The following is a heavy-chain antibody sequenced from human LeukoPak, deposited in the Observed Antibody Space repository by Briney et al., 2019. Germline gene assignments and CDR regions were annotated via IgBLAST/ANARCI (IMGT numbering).Heavy chain of an antibody. J-gene: IGHJ4*02. Sequence: GASVKVSCKASGYTFTGYYMHWVRQAPGQGLEWMGWINPNSGGTNYAQKFQGRVTMTRDTSISTAYMELSRLRSDDTAVYYCARAGAVWFGELSFHYFDYWGQGTLVTVSS. CDR2: INPNSGGT. V-gene: IGHV1-2*02. CDR1: GYTFTGYY. CDR3: ARAGAVWFGELSFHYFDY. D-gene: IGHD3-10*01.